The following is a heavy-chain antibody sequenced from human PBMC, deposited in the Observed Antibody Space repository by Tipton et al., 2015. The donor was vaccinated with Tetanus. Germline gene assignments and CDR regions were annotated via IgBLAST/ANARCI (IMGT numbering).Heavy chain of an antibody. V-gene: IGHV4-31*03. D-gene: IGHD1-26*01. CDR2: IYYSGST. Sequence: TLSLTCTVSGGSISSGGYYWSWIRQHPGKGLEWIVDIYYSGSTYYNPSLKSRVTISVDTSKNQFSLKLNTVTAADTAVYYCARDQARGARGWNYFDYWGQGTLVTVSS. CDR1: GGSISSGGYY. CDR3: ARDQARGARGWNYFDY. J-gene: IGHJ4*02.